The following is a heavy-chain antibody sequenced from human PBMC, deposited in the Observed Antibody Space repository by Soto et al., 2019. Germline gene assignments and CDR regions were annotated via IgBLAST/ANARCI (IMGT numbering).Heavy chain of an antibody. J-gene: IGHJ6*02. CDR2: VSRSSSYI. V-gene: IGHV3-21*03. Sequence: GGSLRLSCAASGFTFSGHTINWVRQAPGKGLEWVSSVSRSSSYIYYADSVKGRFTVSRDDAEKSLYLQMNSLRAEDTAVYYCTQLRWELLRYGMEGWGQGSRVTVSS. D-gene: IGHD1-26*01. CDR1: GFTFSGHT. CDR3: TQLRWELLRYGMEG.